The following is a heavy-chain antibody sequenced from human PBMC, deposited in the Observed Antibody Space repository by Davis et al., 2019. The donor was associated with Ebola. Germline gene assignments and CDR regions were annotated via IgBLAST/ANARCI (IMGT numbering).Heavy chain of an antibody. CDR3: ATGDSSGYYYFHFQH. V-gene: IGHV3-30-3*01. CDR1: GFTFSSYA. CDR2: ISYDGSNK. J-gene: IGHJ1*01. Sequence: GESLKISCAASGFTFSSYAMHWVRQAPGKGLEWVAVISYDGSNKYYADSVKGRFTISRDNSKNTLYLQMNSLRAEDTAVYYCATGDSSGYYYFHFQHWGQGTLVTVSS. D-gene: IGHD3-22*01.